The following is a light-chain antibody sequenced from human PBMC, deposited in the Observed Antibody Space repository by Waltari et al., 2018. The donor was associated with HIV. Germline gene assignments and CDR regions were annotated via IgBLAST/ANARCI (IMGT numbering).Light chain of an antibody. CDR2: KTS. CDR3: MQALQAHS. J-gene: IGKJ2*01. Sequence: IVMTQSPLSLPVTPGESASLSCRSRQTLLYSDGYKYLDWYQQKPGQSPRLLIYKTSNRASGVSDRCSGSASGTDFTLRISRVKAEDVGVYYCMQALQAHSFGQGTKVEIK. CDR1: QTLLYSDGYKY. V-gene: IGKV2-28*01.